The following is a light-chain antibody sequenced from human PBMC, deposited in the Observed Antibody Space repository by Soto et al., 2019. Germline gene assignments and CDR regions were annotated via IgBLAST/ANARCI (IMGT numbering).Light chain of an antibody. J-gene: IGLJ2*01. Sequence: QSALTQPASVSGSPGQSITISCTGTSSDVGGYNYVSWYQHHPGKAPKLIIYDVSNRPSGVSNRFSGSKSGNTASLTISGLQAEDEADYFCSSYTGSSTVFGGGTKLTVL. CDR1: SSDVGGYNY. CDR2: DVS. V-gene: IGLV2-14*03. CDR3: SSYTGSSTV.